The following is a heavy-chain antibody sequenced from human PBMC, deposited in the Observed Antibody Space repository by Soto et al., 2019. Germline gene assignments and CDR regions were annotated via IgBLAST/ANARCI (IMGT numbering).Heavy chain of an antibody. V-gene: IGHV3-53*02. CDR2: IYRGGST. CDR1: GFSVSSDH. CDR3: ARATEWNALDI. D-gene: IGHD3-3*01. J-gene: IGHJ3*02. Sequence: DVQLVETGGGLIQPGGSLRLSCAASGFSVSSDHMNWVRQDPGKGLEWVSVIYRGGSTYYADSVRGRFTISRDNSENTLFLQMNSLRAEDTAVYYCARATEWNALDIWGQGTMVTVSS.